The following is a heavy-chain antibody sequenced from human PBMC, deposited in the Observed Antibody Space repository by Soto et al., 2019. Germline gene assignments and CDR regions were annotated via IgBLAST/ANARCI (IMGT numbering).Heavy chain of an antibody. CDR2: ISAYNGNT. CDR1: GYTFTSYC. CDR3: ARDVDTAIGWFDP. D-gene: IGHD5-18*01. Sequence: ASVKVSCKSSGYTFTSYCISWVRQAPGQGLECMGWISAYNGNTNYAQKLQGRVTMTTDTSTSTAYMELRSLRSDDTAVYYCARDVDTAIGWFDPWGQGTLVTVSS. V-gene: IGHV1-18*04. J-gene: IGHJ5*02.